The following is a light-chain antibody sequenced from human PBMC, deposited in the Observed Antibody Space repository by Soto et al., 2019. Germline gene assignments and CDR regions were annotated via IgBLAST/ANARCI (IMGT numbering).Light chain of an antibody. V-gene: IGKV3-15*01. J-gene: IGKJ4*01. CDR2: GAS. CDR3: QQYNNWPLLT. Sequence: ETVMTQSPATLSVSPAERASLSCRASQGVSTNLAWYQQKPGQAPRLLIYGASTRATGVPARVSGSGSGTEFTLTISSLQSEDFAVYYCQQYNNWPLLTFGGGTKVEIK. CDR1: QGVSTN.